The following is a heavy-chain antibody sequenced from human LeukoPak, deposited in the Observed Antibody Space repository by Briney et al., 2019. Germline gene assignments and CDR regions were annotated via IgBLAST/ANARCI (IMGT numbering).Heavy chain of an antibody. CDR2: INPSGGST. Sequence: ASVTVSFTASGYTFTSYYMHWVRQAPGQGLEWMGIINPSGGSTSYAQKFQGRVTMTRDTSTSTVYMELSSLRSEDTAVYYCARAPSPYGSVDYWGQGTLVTVSS. CDR3: ARAPSPYGSVDY. D-gene: IGHD3-10*01. CDR1: GYTFTSYY. J-gene: IGHJ4*02. V-gene: IGHV1-46*01.